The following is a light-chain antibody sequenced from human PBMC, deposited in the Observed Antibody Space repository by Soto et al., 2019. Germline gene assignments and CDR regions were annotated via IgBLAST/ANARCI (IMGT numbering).Light chain of an antibody. V-gene: IGKV3-15*01. CDR1: QSIASN. Sequence: IVMTHSPATLSVSPCERATLSCRASQSIASNLAWYQQKPGQAPRLLIYGASTRATGIPDRFSGRGSGTDFTLIISRLEPEDFAVYYCQQFAGSFGGGTKVDIK. CDR2: GAS. J-gene: IGKJ4*02. CDR3: QQFAGS.